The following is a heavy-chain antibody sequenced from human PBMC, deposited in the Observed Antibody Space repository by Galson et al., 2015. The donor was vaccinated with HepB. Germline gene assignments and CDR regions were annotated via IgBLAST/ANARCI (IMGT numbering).Heavy chain of an antibody. V-gene: IGHV1-69*06. D-gene: IGHD7-27*01. Sequence: SVKVSCKASGGTFSSYAISWVRQAPGQGLEWMGGIIPTFGTANYAQKFQGRVTITADKSTSTAYMELSSLRSEDTAVYYCARQNLGNAFDIWGQGTMVTVSS. CDR1: GGTFSSYA. CDR2: IIPTFGTA. J-gene: IGHJ3*02. CDR3: ARQNLGNAFDI.